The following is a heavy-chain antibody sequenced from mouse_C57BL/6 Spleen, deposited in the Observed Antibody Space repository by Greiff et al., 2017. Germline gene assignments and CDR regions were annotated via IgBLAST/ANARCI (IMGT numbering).Heavy chain of an antibody. J-gene: IGHJ4*01. Sequence: VQLQQSGPELVKPGASVKISCTASGYSFTGYYMNWVKQSPEKSLEWIGEINPSTGGTTYNQKFKAKATLTVDKSSSTAYMQLKSLTSEYSAVYYCARRCYYGSSYAMDYWGQGTSVTVSS. D-gene: IGHD1-1*01. CDR2: INPSTGGT. CDR1: GYSFTGYY. V-gene: IGHV1-42*01. CDR3: ARRCYYGSSYAMDY.